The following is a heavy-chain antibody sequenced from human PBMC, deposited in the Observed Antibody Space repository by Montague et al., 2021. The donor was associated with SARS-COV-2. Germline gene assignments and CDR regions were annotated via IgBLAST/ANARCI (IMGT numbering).Heavy chain of an antibody. V-gene: IGHV4-34*01. Sequence: SETLSLTCAVYDGSFSGYYWNWIRQPPGKGLEWIGEISHGGTTDYNPSLKSRATISLDKSKSQFSLKLTSVTAADTAIYYCGRGRKVVPWFRYYDMGVWGQGTTVTVSS. D-gene: IGHD1-14*01. J-gene: IGHJ6*02. CDR3: GRGRKVVPWFRYYDMGV. CDR2: ISHGGTT. CDR1: DGSFSGYY.